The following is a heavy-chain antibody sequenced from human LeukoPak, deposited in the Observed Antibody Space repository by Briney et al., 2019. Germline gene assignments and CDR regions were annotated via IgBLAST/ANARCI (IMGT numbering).Heavy chain of an antibody. D-gene: IGHD6-19*01. J-gene: IGHJ5*01. V-gene: IGHV3-23*01. CDR3: AKPISGGLAVTADWFHP. CDR2: INANSGTT. CDR1: GFAFSGYA. Sequence: PGGSLSLSCTASGFAFSGYAMSWLRQPPGKGPEWVSTINANSGTTSYAASVRGRFTISRDNSKNTLYLQLNTLRADDTATYYCAKPISGGLAVTADWFHPWGQGTLVVVSS.